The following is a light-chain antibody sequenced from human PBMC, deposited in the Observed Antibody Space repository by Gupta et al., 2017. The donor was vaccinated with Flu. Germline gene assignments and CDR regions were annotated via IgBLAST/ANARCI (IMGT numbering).Light chain of an antibody. CDR3: QQYNKWPTYT. J-gene: IGKJ2*01. V-gene: IGKV3-15*01. CDR2: GAS. CDR1: QSISNN. Sequence: EVVMTQSPAPLSVSPGEGATLSCRASQSISNNLAWYQQKPGQAPRLLIYGASTRASGTPARFSGSGSGTDFTLTISILQSEDFAVYYCQQYNKWPTYTFGQGTKLEIK.